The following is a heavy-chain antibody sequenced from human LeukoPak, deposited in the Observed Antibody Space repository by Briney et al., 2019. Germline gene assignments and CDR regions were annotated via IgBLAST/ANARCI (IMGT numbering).Heavy chain of an antibody. V-gene: IGHV1-24*01. D-gene: IGHD1-26*01. CDR2: FDPEDGET. Sequence: AASVKVSCKASGYTFTSYYMHWVRQAPGKGLEWMGGFDPEDGETIYAQKFQGRVTMTEDTSTDTAYMELSSLRSEDTAVYYCATVVPVGATLRSSIRGGLFDYWGQGTLVTVSS. CDR1: GYTFTSYY. J-gene: IGHJ4*02. CDR3: ATVVPVGATLRSSIRGGLFDY.